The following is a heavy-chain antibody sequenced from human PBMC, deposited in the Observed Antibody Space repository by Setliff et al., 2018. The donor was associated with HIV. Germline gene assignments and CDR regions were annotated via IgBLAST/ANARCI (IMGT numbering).Heavy chain of an antibody. CDR3: ARGLSFYDPGGFDY. Sequence: KPSETLSLTCAVYGGSFSGYYWSWIRQPPGKGLEWIGEINHSGSTNYNPSLKSRVTISVDTSKNQFSLKLSSVTAADTAVYYCARGLSFYDPGGFDYWGQGTLVTVSS. J-gene: IGHJ4*02. D-gene: IGHD3-22*01. V-gene: IGHV4-34*01. CDR1: GGSFSGYY. CDR2: INHSGST.